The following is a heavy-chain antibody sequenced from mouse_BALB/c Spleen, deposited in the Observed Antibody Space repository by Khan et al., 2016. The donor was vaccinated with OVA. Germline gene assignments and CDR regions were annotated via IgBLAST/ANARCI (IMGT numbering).Heavy chain of an antibody. CDR3: AKLMIYSVDY. Sequence: QVQLKESGPGLVAPSQSLSITCTVSGFSLTTYGVSWIRQPPGKGLEWRGVIWGEGSTNYHSDIKSRLRSSKDNSKSKVFLELTGLQTDDTATYYWAKLMIYSVDYWGQGTTLTVSS. J-gene: IGHJ2*01. CDR1: GFSLTTYG. CDR2: IWGEGST. D-gene: IGHD2-1*01. V-gene: IGHV2-3*01.